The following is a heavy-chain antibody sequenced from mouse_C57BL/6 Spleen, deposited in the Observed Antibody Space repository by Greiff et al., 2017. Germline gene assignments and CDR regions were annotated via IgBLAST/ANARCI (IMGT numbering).Heavy chain of an antibody. V-gene: IGHV1-69*01. CDR2: IDPSGSYT. CDR3: ARRAHSSGYWFAY. CDR1: GYTFTSYW. D-gene: IGHD3-2*02. J-gene: IGHJ3*01. Sequence: VQLQQPGAELVMPGASVKLSCKASGYTFTSYWMHWVKQRPGQGLEWIGEIDPSGSYTNYNQKFKGKSTLTVDKSSSTAYMQLSSLTSEDSAVYYCARRAHSSGYWFAYWGQGTLVTVSA.